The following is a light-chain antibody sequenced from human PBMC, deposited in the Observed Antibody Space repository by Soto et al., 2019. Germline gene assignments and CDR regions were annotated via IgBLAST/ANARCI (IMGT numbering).Light chain of an antibody. CDR1: SSDVGSYNL. J-gene: IGLJ2*01. CDR2: EGS. CDR3: CSYAGSSTL. V-gene: IGLV2-23*01. Sequence: QSALTQPASVSGSPGQSITISCTGTSSDVGSYNLVSWYQQHPGKAPKRMIYEGSKRPSGVSNRFSGSKSGNTASLTISGLQAEDEADYYCCSYAGSSTLFGGGTKVTVL.